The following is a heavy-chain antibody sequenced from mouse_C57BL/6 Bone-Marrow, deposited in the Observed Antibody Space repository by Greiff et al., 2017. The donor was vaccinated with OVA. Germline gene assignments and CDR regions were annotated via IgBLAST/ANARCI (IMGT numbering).Heavy chain of an antibody. Sequence: VQLQQSVAELVRPGASVKLSCTASGFHIKNTYMHWVKQRPEQGLEWIGRIDPANGTTKYAPKFQGKATITADTSSNTAYQQLSSLTSEDTAIYYCADSTLFCYAMDYWGQGTSVTVSS. D-gene: IGHD2-5*01. CDR3: ADSTLFCYAMDY. V-gene: IGHV14-3*01. CDR1: GFHIKNTY. CDR2: IDPANGTT. J-gene: IGHJ4*01.